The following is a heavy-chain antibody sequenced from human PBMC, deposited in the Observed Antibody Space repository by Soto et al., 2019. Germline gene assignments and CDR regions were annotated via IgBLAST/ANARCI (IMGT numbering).Heavy chain of an antibody. CDR1: GGSINSYC. D-gene: IGHD4-4*01. J-gene: IGHJ4*02. CDR2: IFDSGNA. Sequence: QVQLQESGPGLVKPSETLSLTCTVSGGSINSYCWSWIRQPPGKGLEWIAYIFDSGNANYNPSLKSQVTISVDTSKNQFSLKLTSVTAADTAVYYCARHRRTTVAKFYFDNWGQGALVTVSS. CDR3: ARHRRTTVAKFYFDN. V-gene: IGHV4-59*08.